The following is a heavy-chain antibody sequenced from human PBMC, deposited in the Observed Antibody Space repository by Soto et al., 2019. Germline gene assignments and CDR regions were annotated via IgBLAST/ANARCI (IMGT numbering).Heavy chain of an antibody. V-gene: IGHV1-3*01. D-gene: IGHD6-13*01. Sequence: QVQLVQSGAEVKKPGASVKVSCKASGYTFTSYAMHWVRQAPGQRLEWTGWINAGNGNTKYSQKFQGRVTITRDTSASTAYMELSSLRSEDTAVYYCARVGKRIAPVGAFDIWGQGTMVTVSS. CDR2: INAGNGNT. J-gene: IGHJ3*02. CDR1: GYTFTSYA. CDR3: ARVGKRIAPVGAFDI.